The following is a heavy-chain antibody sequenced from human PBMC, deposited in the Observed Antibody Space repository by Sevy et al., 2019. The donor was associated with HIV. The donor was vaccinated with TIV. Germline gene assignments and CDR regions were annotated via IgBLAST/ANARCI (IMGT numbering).Heavy chain of an antibody. J-gene: IGHJ3*02. V-gene: IGHV4-31*03. Sequence: SETLSLTCTVSGGSISSGGYYWSWIRQHPGKGLEWIGYIYYSGSTYYNPSLKSRVTISVDTSKNQFSPKLSSVTAADTAVYYCARDERETNAFDIWGQGTMVTVSS. CDR1: GGSISSGGYY. CDR3: ARDERETNAFDI. CDR2: IYYSGST. D-gene: IGHD1-26*01.